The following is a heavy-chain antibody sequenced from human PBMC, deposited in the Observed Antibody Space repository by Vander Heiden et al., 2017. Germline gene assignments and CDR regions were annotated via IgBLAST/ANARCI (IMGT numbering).Heavy chain of an antibody. CDR2: INPKSGGT. J-gene: IGHJ6*02. Sequence: QVQLVQSGAEVKKPGASVKVSCKASGYTFTGYYMPWVRKAHGQGLEWMGWINPKSGGTNHAQKVQGGVTMTRDTSIRTAYRELSRLRSDDTAVYYCARDQGPGGAGTLPGDYYYYGMDVWGQGTTGTVA. D-gene: IGHD1-1*01. CDR1: GYTFTGYY. CDR3: ARDQGPGGAGTLPGDYYYYGMDV. V-gene: IGHV1-2*02.